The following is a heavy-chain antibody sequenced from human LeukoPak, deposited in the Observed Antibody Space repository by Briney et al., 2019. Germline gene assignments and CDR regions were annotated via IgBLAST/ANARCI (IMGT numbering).Heavy chain of an antibody. CDR2: IYYSGST. J-gene: IGHJ5*02. D-gene: IGHD4-11*01. Sequence: SQTLSLTCTVSGGSISSGGYYWSWICQHPGKGLEWIGYIYYSGSTYYNPSLKSRVTISVDTSKNQFSLKLSSMTAADTAVYYCARARPTGNWFDPWGQGTLVTVSS. CDR3: ARARPTGNWFDP. CDR1: GGSISSGGYY. V-gene: IGHV4-31*03.